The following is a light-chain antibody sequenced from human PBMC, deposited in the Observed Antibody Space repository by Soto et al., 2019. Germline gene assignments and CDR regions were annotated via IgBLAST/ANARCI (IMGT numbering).Light chain of an antibody. CDR3: LQTYTTLTWT. V-gene: IGKV1-39*01. Sequence: DIKMTQSPSSLSASVGDRVTITCRASQSISNYLQWYQQKPSQAPKLLVYAASSLHSGVPSRFSGSGSGTDFTLTISSLQPEDLATYYCLQTYTTLTWTFGQGTKVDIK. CDR2: AAS. CDR1: QSISNY. J-gene: IGKJ1*01.